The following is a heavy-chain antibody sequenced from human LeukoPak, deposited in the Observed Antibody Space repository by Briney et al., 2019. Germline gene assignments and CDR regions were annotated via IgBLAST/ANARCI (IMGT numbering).Heavy chain of an antibody. CDR3: ARALPSSGSSSDVFDY. CDR1: GGSISSYY. CDR2: IYYSGST. Sequence: SETLSLTCTVSGGSISSYYWSWIRQPPGKGLEWIGYIYYSGSTSYNPSLKSRVTISVDTSKNQFSLKLSSVTAADTAVYYCARALPSSGSSSDVFDYWGQGTLVTVSS. D-gene: IGHD6-19*01. V-gene: IGHV4-59*01. J-gene: IGHJ4*02.